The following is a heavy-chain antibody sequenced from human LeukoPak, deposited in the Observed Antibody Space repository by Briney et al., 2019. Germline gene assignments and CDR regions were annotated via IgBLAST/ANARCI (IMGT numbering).Heavy chain of an antibody. CDR2: INPSGGST. D-gene: IGHD3-3*01. Sequence: ASVKVSCKASGYTFTSYYMHWVRQAPGQGLEWMGIINPSGGSTSYAQKFQGRVTMTRDTSTSTVYMELSSLRSEDTAVYYCARVTFRSNYDFWSGYFTNEGYFDYWGQGTLVTVSS. J-gene: IGHJ4*02. CDR1: GYTFTSYY. V-gene: IGHV1-46*01. CDR3: ARVTFRSNYDFWSGYFTNEGYFDY.